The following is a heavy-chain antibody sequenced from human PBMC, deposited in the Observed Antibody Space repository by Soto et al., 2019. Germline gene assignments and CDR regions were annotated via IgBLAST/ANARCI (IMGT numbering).Heavy chain of an antibody. Sequence: GSLRLSCAASGFTFISYWMSWVRQAPGKGLEWVANIKQDGSEKYYVDSVKGRFTISRDNAKNSLYLQMNSLRAEDTAVYYCARDPGRYGMDVWGQGT. CDR1: GFTFISYW. V-gene: IGHV3-7*05. J-gene: IGHJ6*02. CDR2: IKQDGSEK. CDR3: ARDPGRYGMDV.